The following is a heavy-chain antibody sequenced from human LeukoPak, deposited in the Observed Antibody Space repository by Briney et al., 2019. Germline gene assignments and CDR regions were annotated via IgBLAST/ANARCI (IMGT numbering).Heavy chain of an antibody. D-gene: IGHD3-10*01. CDR1: GYTFTGYY. CDR3: ARDDYGSGSYYGMINWFDP. CDR2: INPNSGGT. V-gene: IGHV1-2*02. J-gene: IGHJ5*02. Sequence: ASVKVSCKASGYTFTGYYMHWVRQAPGQGLEWMGWINPNSGGTNYAQKFQGRVTMTRDTSISTAYMELSRLRSGDTAVYYCARDDYGSGSYYGMINWFDPWGQGTLVTVSS.